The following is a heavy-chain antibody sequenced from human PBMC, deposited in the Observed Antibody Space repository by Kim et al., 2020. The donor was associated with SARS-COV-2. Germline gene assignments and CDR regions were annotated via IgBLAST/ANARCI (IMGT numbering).Heavy chain of an antibody. V-gene: IGHV3-30*18. Sequence: GGSLRLSCAASGFTFSSYGMHWVRQAPGKGLEWVAVISYDGSNKYYADSVKGRFTISRDNSKNTLYLQMNSLRAEDTAVYYCAKFIDSYGYLYGMDVWGQGTTVTVSS. CDR1: GFTFSSYG. CDR2: ISYDGSNK. CDR3: AKFIDSYGYLYGMDV. D-gene: IGHD5-18*01. J-gene: IGHJ6*02.